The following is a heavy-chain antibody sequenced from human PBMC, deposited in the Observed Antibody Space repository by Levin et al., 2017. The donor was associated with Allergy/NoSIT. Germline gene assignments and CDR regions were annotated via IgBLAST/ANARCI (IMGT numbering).Heavy chain of an antibody. CDR3: ARLPPDILTGYSEGYGMDV. V-gene: IGHV4-59*01. J-gene: IGHJ6*02. CDR1: GGSISSYY. Sequence: PSETLSLTCTVSGGSISSYYWSWIRQPPGKGLEWIGYIYYSGSTNYNPSLKSRVTISVDTSKNQFSLKLSSVTAADTAVYYCARLPPDILTGYSEGYGMDVWGQGTTVTVSS. D-gene: IGHD3-9*01. CDR2: IYYSGST.